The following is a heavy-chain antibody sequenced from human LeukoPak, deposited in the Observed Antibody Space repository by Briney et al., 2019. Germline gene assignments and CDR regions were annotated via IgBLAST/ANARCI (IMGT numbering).Heavy chain of an antibody. Sequence: GGSLRLSCAASGFTFSSYWMHWVRQAPGKGLVWVSRINSDGSSTSYADSVKGRFTISRDNAKNTLYLQMNSLRAEAMAVYYCAVTYYYDRSADYWGQGTLVTVSS. CDR2: INSDGSST. CDR3: AVTYYYDRSADY. D-gene: IGHD3-22*01. J-gene: IGHJ4*02. V-gene: IGHV3-74*01. CDR1: GFTFSSYW.